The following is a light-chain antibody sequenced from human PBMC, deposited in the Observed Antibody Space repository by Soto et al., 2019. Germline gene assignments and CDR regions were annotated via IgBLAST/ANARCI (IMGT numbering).Light chain of an antibody. Sequence: DVQLTQSPSTLPASVGDRDAITCQATQNIFNYLNWFQQRPGKTPQLLISDASHLEPGVPSRFSGQRSGTDFTLIISDLQPEDFAIYFCQQYEDLPLTFGGGTRVEV. V-gene: IGKV1-33*01. J-gene: IGKJ4*01. CDR2: DAS. CDR3: QQYEDLPLT. CDR1: QNIFNY.